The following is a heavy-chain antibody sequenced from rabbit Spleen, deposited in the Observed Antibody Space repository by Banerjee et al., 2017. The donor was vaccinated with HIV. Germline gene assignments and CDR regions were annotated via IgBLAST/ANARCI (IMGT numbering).Heavy chain of an antibody. CDR3: ARGASGSGYYSL. CDR2: IDPVFGIT. V-gene: IGHV1S7*01. J-gene: IGHJ4*01. Sequence: QLKESGGGLVQPGGSLKLSCKASGFTLSSYYMNWVRQAPGKGLEWIGYIDPVFGITYYASWVNGRFSISRENAQNTVFLQMTSLTAADTATYFCARGASGSGYYSLWGQGTLVTVS. CDR1: GFTLSSYY. D-gene: IGHD1-1*01.